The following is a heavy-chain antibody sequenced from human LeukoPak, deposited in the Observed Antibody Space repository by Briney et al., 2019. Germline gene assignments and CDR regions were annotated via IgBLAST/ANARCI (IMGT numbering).Heavy chain of an antibody. V-gene: IGHV3-15*01. CDR3: AKHIYGVVSIQQ. D-gene: IGHD3-3*01. J-gene: IGHJ1*01. CDR1: GFPFRDAW. Sequence: GGSLRLSWAASGFPFRDAWMTWVRQAPGKGLEWVGRIRSKTDGGTTDYAVSVQGRFTISRDDSKNTLYLQMSSLKTEDTAVYYCAKHIYGVVSIQQWGQGTLVTVSS. CDR2: IRSKTDGGTT.